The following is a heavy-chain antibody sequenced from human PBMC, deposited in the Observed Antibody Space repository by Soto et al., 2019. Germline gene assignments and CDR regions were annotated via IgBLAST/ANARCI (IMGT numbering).Heavy chain of an antibody. D-gene: IGHD2-2*01. CDR1: GFTFSSYA. CDR2: ISGSGGST. V-gene: IGHV3-23*01. CDR3: AKDRKSRLVVVFMRYYYGMDV. Sequence: QAGGSLRLSCAASGFTFSSYAMSWVRQAPGKGLEWVSAISGSGGSTYYADSVKGRFTISRDNSKNTLYLQMNSLRAEDTAVYYCAKDRKSRLVVVFMRYYYGMDVWGQGTTVTVSS. J-gene: IGHJ6*02.